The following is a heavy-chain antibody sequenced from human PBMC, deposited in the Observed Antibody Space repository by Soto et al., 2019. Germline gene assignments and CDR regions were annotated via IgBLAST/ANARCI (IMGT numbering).Heavy chain of an antibody. J-gene: IGHJ4*02. Sequence: HPGGSLRLSCAASGFTFSSYAMHWVRQAPGKGLEWVAVISYDGSNKYYADSVKGRFTISRDNSKNTLYLQMNSLRAEDTAVYYCARGFLEWPLDYWGQGTLVTVSS. CDR2: ISYDGSNK. D-gene: IGHD3-3*01. V-gene: IGHV3-30-3*01. CDR3: ARGFLEWPLDY. CDR1: GFTFSSYA.